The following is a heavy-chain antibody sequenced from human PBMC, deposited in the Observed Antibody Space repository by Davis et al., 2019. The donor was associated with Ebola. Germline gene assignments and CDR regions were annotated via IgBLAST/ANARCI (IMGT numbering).Heavy chain of an antibody. Sequence: ASVKVSCKASGYTLSGHYIHWVRQAPGHGLEWLGWINPNNGDRNHAQKFQGRVSLTRDTTSSTAYMELSRLTSDDTAVYYCARGGVERIATRWWFDPWGQGTLGTVSS. V-gene: IGHV1-2*02. CDR3: ARGGVERIATRWWFDP. CDR2: INPNNGDR. CDR1: GYTLSGHY. J-gene: IGHJ5*02. D-gene: IGHD6-6*01.